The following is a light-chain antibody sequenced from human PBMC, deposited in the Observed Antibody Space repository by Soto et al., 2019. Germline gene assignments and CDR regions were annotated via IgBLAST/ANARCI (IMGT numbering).Light chain of an antibody. CDR3: QQSYSTPWT. Sequence: DIQMTQSPSSLSASVGDRVTITCRASQSISSYLNWYQQKPGKAPKLLIYAASSLQSGVPSRFSGSGSGTDFTLTISSLQPEDFETYYCQQSYSTPWTFGQGTQVEIK. J-gene: IGKJ1*01. V-gene: IGKV1-39*01. CDR2: AAS. CDR1: QSISSY.